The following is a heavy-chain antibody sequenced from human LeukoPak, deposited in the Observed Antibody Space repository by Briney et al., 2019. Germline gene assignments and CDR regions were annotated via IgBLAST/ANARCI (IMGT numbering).Heavy chain of an antibody. CDR1: GGSITNYY. V-gene: IGHV4-59*08. D-gene: IGHD4-17*01. CDR3: ASNHRLDYGDYYDAFDI. J-gene: IGHJ3*02. CDR2: IYYSGST. Sequence: NPSETLSLTCTVSGGSITNYYWSWIRQPPGKGLEWIGYIYYSGSTNYNPSLKSRVTISVDTSKNQFSLKLSSVTAADTAVYYCASNHRLDYGDYYDAFDIWGQGTMVTVSS.